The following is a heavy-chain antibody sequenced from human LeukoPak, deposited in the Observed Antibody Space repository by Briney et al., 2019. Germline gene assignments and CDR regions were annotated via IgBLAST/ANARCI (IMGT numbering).Heavy chain of an antibody. D-gene: IGHD6-19*01. Sequence: SETLSLTCTVSGGSISSYSWSWIRQPAGEGLEWIGHIYTSGSTNYNPSLKSRVTMSVDTSKNQFSLKLSSVTAADTAVYYCARDGGSGWLLDYRGQGTMVTVSS. J-gene: IGHJ4*02. V-gene: IGHV4-4*07. CDR1: GGSISSYS. CDR2: IYTSGST. CDR3: ARDGGSGWLLDY.